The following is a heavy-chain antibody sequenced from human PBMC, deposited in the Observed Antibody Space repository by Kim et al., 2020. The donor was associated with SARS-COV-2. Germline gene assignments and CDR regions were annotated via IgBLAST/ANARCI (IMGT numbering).Heavy chain of an antibody. J-gene: IGHJ3*02. D-gene: IGHD5-12*01. CDR3: ARDGYNQGYDAFDI. V-gene: IGHV5-51*01. Sequence: SPSFQVQVTISADKSISTAYLQWSSLKASDTAMYYCARDGYNQGYDAFDIWGQGTMVTVSS.